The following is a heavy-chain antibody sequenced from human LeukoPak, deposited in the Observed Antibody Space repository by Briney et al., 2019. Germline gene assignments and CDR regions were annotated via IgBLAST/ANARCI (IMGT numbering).Heavy chain of an antibody. CDR1: GFTFSSYS. Sequence: GGSLRLSCAASGFTFSSYSMNWVRQAPGKGLEWVSAISGSGGSTYYADSVKGRFTISRDNSKNTLYLQMNSLRAEDTAVYYCAKYKLRYFDWSDYWGQGTLVTVSS. J-gene: IGHJ4*02. CDR3: AKYKLRYFDWSDY. V-gene: IGHV3-23*01. D-gene: IGHD3-9*01. CDR2: ISGSGGST.